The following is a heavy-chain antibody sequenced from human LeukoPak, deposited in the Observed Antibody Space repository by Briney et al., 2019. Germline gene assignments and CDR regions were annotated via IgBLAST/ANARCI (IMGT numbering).Heavy chain of an antibody. CDR3: ARHKATQTFAYGMDV. Sequence: PSETLSLSCAVYGGSFSGYYLSWIRQPPGKGLEWIGYISYSGSTNYNPSLKSRVTISVDTSKNQFSLKLSSVTAADTAVYYCARHKATQTFAYGMDVWGQGTTVTVSS. CDR1: GGSFSGYY. J-gene: IGHJ6*02. CDR2: ISYSGST. V-gene: IGHV4-59*08. D-gene: IGHD5-12*01.